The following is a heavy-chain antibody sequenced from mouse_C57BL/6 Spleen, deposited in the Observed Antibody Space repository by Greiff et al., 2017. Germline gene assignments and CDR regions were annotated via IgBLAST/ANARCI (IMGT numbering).Heavy chain of an antibody. V-gene: IGHV1-80*01. J-gene: IGHJ4*01. Sequence: QVQLQQSGAELVKPGASVKISCKASGYAFSSYWMNWVKQRPGKGLEWIGQIYPGDGDTNYNGKFKGKATLTADKSSSTAYMQLSSLSTEDSAVYFCARGETYCGNFRYAMDYWGQGTSVTVSS. D-gene: IGHD2-10*01. CDR3: ARGETYCGNFRYAMDY. CDR2: IYPGDGDT. CDR1: GYAFSSYW.